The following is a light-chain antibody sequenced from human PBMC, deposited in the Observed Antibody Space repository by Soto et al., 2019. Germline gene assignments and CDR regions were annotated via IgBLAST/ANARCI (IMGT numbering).Light chain of an antibody. Sequence: EIVMTQSPATLSVSPGERATLSCRASQSVFNYLAWYQQKPGQAPRLLIYDASDRATGIPARFTGSGSGTDFTLTISSLEPEDSAVYYCQHRSNWPGTFGQGTKVDIK. CDR1: QSVFNY. CDR3: QHRSNWPGT. CDR2: DAS. V-gene: IGKV3-11*01. J-gene: IGKJ1*01.